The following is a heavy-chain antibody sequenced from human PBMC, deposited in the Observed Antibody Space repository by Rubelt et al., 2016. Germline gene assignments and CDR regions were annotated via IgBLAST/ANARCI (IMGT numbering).Heavy chain of an antibody. CDR2: INPNNGAT. V-gene: IGHV1-2*02. D-gene: IGHD6-13*01. J-gene: IGHJ4*02. Sequence: QVQLVQSGAEVKKPGASVKVSCKASGDTFTGYYMHWVRQAPGHGLEWMGWINPNNGATNYAQRFQGRVTMTRDTSSSTGYMEWSGLRADDTAVYYCVRGGGSSWDDYWGQGTLVTGAS. CDR3: VRGGGSSWDDY. CDR1: GDTFTGYY.